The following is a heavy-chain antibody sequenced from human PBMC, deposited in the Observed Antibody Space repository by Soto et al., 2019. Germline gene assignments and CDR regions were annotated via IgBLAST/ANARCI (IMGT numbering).Heavy chain of an antibody. D-gene: IGHD3-22*01. CDR1: GYTFTSYA. V-gene: IGHV1-3*01. Sequence: ASVKVSCKASGYTFTSYAMHWVRQAPGQRLERMGWINAGNGNTKYSQKFQGRVTITRDTSASTAYMELSSLRSEDTVVYYCVRGSLITARSNFDPWGQGTLDTFSS. CDR2: INAGNGNT. CDR3: VRGSLITARSNFDP. J-gene: IGHJ5*02.